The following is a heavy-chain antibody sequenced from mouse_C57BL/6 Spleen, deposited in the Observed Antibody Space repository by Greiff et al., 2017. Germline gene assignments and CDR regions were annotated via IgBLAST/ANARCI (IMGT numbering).Heavy chain of an antibody. CDR3: AYYYDYDVAWFAY. J-gene: IGHJ3*01. V-gene: IGHV14-3*01. D-gene: IGHD2-4*01. CDR2: IDPANGNT. CDR1: GFNIKNTY. Sequence: VQLKQSVAELVRPGASVKLSCTASGFNIKNTYMHWVKQRPEQGLEWIGRIDPANGNTKYAPKFQGKATITADTSSNTAYLQLSSLTSEDTAIYYCAYYYDYDVAWFAYWGQGTLVTVSA.